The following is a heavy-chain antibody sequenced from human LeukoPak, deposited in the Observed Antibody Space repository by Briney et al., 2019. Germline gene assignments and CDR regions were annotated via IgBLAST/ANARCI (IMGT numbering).Heavy chain of an antibody. CDR1: GGSISGYY. CDR2: ISYSGST. CDR3: ARDGRAGSLFAY. V-gene: IGHV4-59*01. Sequence: SETLSLTCAVSGGSISGYYWSWIRQPPGKGLEWVGYISYSGSTNYNPSLKSRVTISVDTSKNQFSLKLSSVTAADTAIYYCARDGRAGSLFAYWGQGTLVTVSS. D-gene: IGHD6-19*01. J-gene: IGHJ4*02.